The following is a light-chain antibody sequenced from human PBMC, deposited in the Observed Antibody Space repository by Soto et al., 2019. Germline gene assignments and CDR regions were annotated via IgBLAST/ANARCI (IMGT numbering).Light chain of an antibody. CDR1: QSVSSN. V-gene: IGKV3-15*01. CDR3: QQYNNWPPIT. Sequence: EIVMTQSPATLSVSPGERATLPCRASQSVSSNLAWYQQKPGQAPRLLIYGASTRATGSPARCSGSGSGTDFTLTIISLQSEDYAVYYCQQYNNWPPITCGEGTKVDNK. J-gene: IGKJ4*02. CDR2: GAS.